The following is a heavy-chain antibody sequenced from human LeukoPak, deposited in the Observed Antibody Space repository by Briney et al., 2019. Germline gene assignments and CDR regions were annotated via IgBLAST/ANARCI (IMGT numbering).Heavy chain of an antibody. V-gene: IGHV3-74*01. Sequence: GGSLRLSCAASGFTFSDYWMHWVRQAPGKGLVWVSRISSDGSRVTYADSVKGRFTISRDNAKNTLYLQMNSLRAEDTAVYFCSRDYDSANHIDAFGIWGQGTLVTVSP. CDR3: SRDYDSANHIDAFGI. CDR2: ISSDGSRV. J-gene: IGHJ3*02. CDR1: GFTFSDYW. D-gene: IGHD3-10*01.